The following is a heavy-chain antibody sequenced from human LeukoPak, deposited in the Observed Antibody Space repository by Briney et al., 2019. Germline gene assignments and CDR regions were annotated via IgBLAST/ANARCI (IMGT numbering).Heavy chain of an antibody. V-gene: IGHV1-18*01. CDR2: INTDKGHT. Sequence: ASVKVSCKASGYTLTNYNISWVRQTPGQGLQWMGWINTDKGHTNFVPKFQGRVTVTTDTSTNTAYMELRRLGSDDTAVYYCAREFGHCSGDNCFYFFDSWGQGSLVTVSS. D-gene: IGHD2-15*01. CDR1: GYTLTNYN. CDR3: AREFGHCSGDNCFYFFDS. J-gene: IGHJ4*02.